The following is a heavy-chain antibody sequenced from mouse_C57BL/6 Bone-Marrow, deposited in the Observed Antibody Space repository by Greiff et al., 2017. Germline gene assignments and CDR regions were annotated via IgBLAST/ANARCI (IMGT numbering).Heavy chain of an antibody. CDR1: GYTFTSYW. V-gene: IGHV1-59*01. CDR2: IDPSDSYT. Sequence: QVQLQQPGAELVRPGPSVKLSCKASGYTFTSYWMHWVKQRPGQGLEWIGVIDPSDSYTNYNQKFKGKATLTVDTSSSTAYMQLSSLTSEDSAVYYCARVYGSSWGAMDYWGQGTSVTVSS. J-gene: IGHJ4*01. D-gene: IGHD1-1*01. CDR3: ARVYGSSWGAMDY.